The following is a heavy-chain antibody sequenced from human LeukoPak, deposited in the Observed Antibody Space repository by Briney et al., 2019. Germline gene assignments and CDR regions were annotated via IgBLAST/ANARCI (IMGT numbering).Heavy chain of an antibody. Sequence: SETLSLTCNVSGASINTLYWSWIRQSPGRGLEWIAYIFNNGSPNYNLSLKSRVSISIDTSKNQFSLKLTSVIAADTAVYYCARGQHSSGWDLYNWFDPWGQGTLVTVSS. D-gene: IGHD6-19*01. V-gene: IGHV4-59*11. CDR1: GASINTLY. CDR3: ARGQHSSGWDLYNWFDP. CDR2: IFNNGSP. J-gene: IGHJ5*02.